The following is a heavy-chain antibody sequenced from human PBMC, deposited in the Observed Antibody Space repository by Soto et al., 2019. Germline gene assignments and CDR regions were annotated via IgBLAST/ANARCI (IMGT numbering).Heavy chain of an antibody. Sequence: PSETLSLTCTVSGGSISSGDYFWNWIRQPPGKGLEWIGSIYYSGSTFYNPSLKGRVTMSVDTSKNQFSLNLSAVTAADTAVYYCAKAACSSTSCSRGLLRFDPWGQGTLVTVSS. D-gene: IGHD2-2*01. CDR2: IYYSGST. CDR1: GGSISSGDYF. V-gene: IGHV4-30-4*01. CDR3: AKAACSSTSCSRGLLRFDP. J-gene: IGHJ5*02.